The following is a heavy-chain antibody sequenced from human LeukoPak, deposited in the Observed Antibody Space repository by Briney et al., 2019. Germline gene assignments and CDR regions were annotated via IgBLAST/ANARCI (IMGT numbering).Heavy chain of an antibody. J-gene: IGHJ4*02. CDR1: GGSTSNYY. Sequence: SETLSLTCTVSGGSTSNYYWSWIRQPPGKGLEWIGYIYYSGTTNFNPSLRSRVTISVDTSKNQFSLKMSSVTAADTAVYYCARDSTPYGHSGYWGQGTLVTVSP. D-gene: IGHD4-17*01. V-gene: IGHV4-59*01. CDR2: IYYSGTT. CDR3: ARDSTPYGHSGY.